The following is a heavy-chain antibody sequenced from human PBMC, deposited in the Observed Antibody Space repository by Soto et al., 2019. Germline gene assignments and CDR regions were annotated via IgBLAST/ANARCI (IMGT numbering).Heavy chain of an antibody. J-gene: IGHJ6*02. CDR1: GYTVTSYC. D-gene: IGHD3-3*01. V-gene: IGHV1-18*01. CDR2: ISAYNGNT. Sequence: ASVKVSCEASGYTVTSYCISWVREARGQGLEWMGWISAYNGNTNYAQKLQGRVTMTTDTSTSTAYMELRSLRSDDTAVYYCARREKYYDFWSGYTEMDVWGQGTTVTVSS. CDR3: ARREKYYDFWSGYTEMDV.